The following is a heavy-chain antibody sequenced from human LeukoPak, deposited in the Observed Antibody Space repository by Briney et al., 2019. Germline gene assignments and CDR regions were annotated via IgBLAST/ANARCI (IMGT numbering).Heavy chain of an antibody. D-gene: IGHD3-22*01. CDR1: GFTFSSYA. CDR2: ISGSGGST. CDR3: ARPITMIVVVTPFN. V-gene: IGHV3-23*01. Sequence: GGSLRLSCAASGFTFSSYAMSWVRQAPGKGLEWVSAISGSGGSTYYADSVKGRFTISRDNSKNTLYLQMNSLRAEDTAVYYCARPITMIVVVTPFNWGQGTLATVSS. J-gene: IGHJ4*02.